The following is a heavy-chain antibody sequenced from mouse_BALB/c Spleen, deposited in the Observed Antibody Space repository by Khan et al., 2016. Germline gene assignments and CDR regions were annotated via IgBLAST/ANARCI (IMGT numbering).Heavy chain of an antibody. V-gene: IGHV14-1*02. Sequence: VQLKQSGAELVRPGALVKLSCKASGFNIKDYYMHWVKQRPEQGLEWIGWIDPKNGNTIYNQKFKGKARLTADTSSNTAYLQLSSLTSEDTAVYYCARATATYFDYWGQGTTLTVSS. D-gene: IGHD1-2*01. J-gene: IGHJ2*01. CDR1: GFNIKDYY. CDR2: IDPKNGNT. CDR3: ARATATYFDY.